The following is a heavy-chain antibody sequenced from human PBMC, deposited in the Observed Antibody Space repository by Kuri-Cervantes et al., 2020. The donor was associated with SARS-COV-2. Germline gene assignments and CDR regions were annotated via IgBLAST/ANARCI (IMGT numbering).Heavy chain of an antibody. CDR1: GFTFINYN. CDR3: VKVENVRYYRH. V-gene: IGHV3-21*01. J-gene: IGHJ4*02. CDR2: ISSSSSWI. Sequence: GESLKISCSASGFTFINYNMNWVRQAPGKRLEWISSISSSSSWISYSDSVKGRFTISRDNAGKSLYLQMNSLRAEDTSVYYCVKVENVRYYRHWGQGALVTVSS. D-gene: IGHD2-15*01.